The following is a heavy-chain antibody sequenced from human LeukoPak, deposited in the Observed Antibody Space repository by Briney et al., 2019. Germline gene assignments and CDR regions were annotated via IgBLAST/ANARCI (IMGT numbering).Heavy chain of an antibody. CDR3: AKDMALGHYYGSGSYYLVADAFDI. J-gene: IGHJ3*02. CDR2: ISWNSGSI. D-gene: IGHD3-10*01. CDR1: GFTFDDYA. V-gene: IGHV3-9*01. Sequence: GRSLRLSCAASGFTFDDYAMHWVRQAPGKGLEWVSGISWNSGSIGYADSVKGRFTISRDNAKNSLYLQMNSLRAEDTALYYCAKDMALGHYYGSGSYYLVADAFDIWGQGTMVTVSS.